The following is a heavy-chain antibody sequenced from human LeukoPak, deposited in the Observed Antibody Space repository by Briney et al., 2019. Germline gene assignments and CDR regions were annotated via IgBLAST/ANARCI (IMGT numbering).Heavy chain of an antibody. Sequence: PWETLSLTCTVSGGSISSYYWSWIRQPPGKGLEWIGYIYYSGSTNYNPSLKSRVTISVDTSKNQFSLKLSSVTAADTAVYYCAKTGYYYDSSGYYNWFDPWGQGTLVTVSS. D-gene: IGHD3-22*01. CDR3: AKTGYYYDSSGYYNWFDP. CDR2: IYYSGST. V-gene: IGHV4-59*01. J-gene: IGHJ5*02. CDR1: GGSISSYY.